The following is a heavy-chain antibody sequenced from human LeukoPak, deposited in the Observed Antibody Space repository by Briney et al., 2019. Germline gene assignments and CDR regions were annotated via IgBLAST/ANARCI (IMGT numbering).Heavy chain of an antibody. Sequence: SETLSLTCTVSGGSISSYYWSWHRQPPGKGLEWIGYIYYSGSTNYNPSLKSRVTISVDTSKNQFSLKLSSVTAADTAVYYCARGGYYDILTGYYEGVSFDPWGQGTLVTVSS. J-gene: IGHJ5*02. V-gene: IGHV4-59*01. D-gene: IGHD3-9*01. CDR3: ARGGYYDILTGYYEGVSFDP. CDR1: GGSISSYY. CDR2: IYYSGST.